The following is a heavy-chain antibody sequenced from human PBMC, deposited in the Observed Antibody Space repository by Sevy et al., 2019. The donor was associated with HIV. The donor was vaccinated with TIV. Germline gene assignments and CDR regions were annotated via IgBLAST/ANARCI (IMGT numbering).Heavy chain of an antibody. CDR1: VFTFSNYN. CDR3: ARDRDTIVKNKYYYYGMDV. D-gene: IGHD3-22*01. Sequence: GGSLRLSCAASVFTFSNYNRTWVRQAPGKGLEWVSFISSSSGSIYYADSLKGRFTISRDNAKNSLYLQMNSLRAEDTAVYYCARDRDTIVKNKYYYYGMDVWGQGTTVTVSS. V-gene: IGHV3-21*01. CDR2: ISSSSGSI. J-gene: IGHJ6*02.